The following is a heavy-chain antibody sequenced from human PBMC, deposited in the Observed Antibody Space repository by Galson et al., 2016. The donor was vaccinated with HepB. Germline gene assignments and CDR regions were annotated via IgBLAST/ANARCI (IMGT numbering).Heavy chain of an antibody. CDR1: GLTFSRFW. Sequence: SPRLSCAASGLTFSRFWMTWVRQAPGKGLEWVANIHLDGSEKHYLDSVRGRFTISRDNAKNSLYLQMNSLRAEDTAVYFCARAYQYTLDYWGQGTLVTVSS. CDR2: IHLDGSEK. CDR3: ARAYQYTLDY. V-gene: IGHV3-7*04. J-gene: IGHJ4*02. D-gene: IGHD1-1*01.